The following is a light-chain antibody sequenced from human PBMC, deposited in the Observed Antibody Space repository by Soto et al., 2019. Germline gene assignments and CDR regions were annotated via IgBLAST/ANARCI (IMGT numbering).Light chain of an antibody. J-gene: IGKJ1*01. CDR2: GAS. CDR1: QSVGHMF. V-gene: IGKV3-15*01. CDR3: QQYNNWWT. Sequence: EIVLAQSPYTLSLSPGDRATLSCRASQSVGHMFLAWFQQKPGQAPRLLIYGASTRATGIPARFSGSGSGTEFTLTISSLQSEDFAVYYCQQYNNWWTFGQGTKVDIK.